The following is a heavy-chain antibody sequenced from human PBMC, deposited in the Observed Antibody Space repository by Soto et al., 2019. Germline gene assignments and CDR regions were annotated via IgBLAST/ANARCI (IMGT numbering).Heavy chain of an antibody. CDR2: ISGSGGST. CDR3: AKAEVLRYFEWLLPTFDY. D-gene: IGHD3-9*01. J-gene: IGHJ4*02. Sequence: GGSLRLSCAASGFTFSSYAMSWVRQAPGKGLEWVSAISGSGGSTYYADSVKGRFTISRDNSKNTLYLQMNSLRAEDTAVYYCAKAEVLRYFEWLLPTFDYWGQGTLVTVSS. CDR1: GFTFSSYA. V-gene: IGHV3-23*01.